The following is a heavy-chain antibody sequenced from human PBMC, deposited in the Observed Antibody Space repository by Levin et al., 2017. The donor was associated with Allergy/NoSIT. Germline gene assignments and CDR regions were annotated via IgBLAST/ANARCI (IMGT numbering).Heavy chain of an antibody. CDR2: IYYSGST. CDR3: ARHVKSPGYCSGGSCHTYYYYYMDG. Sequence: SETLSLTCTVSGGSISSYYWSWIRQPPGKGLEWIGYIYYSGSTNYNPSLKSRVTISVDTSKNQFSLKLSSVTAADTAVYYCARHVKSPGYCSGGSCHTYYYYYMDGWGKGTTVTVSS. CDR1: GGSISSYY. V-gene: IGHV4-59*08. J-gene: IGHJ6*03. D-gene: IGHD2-15*01.